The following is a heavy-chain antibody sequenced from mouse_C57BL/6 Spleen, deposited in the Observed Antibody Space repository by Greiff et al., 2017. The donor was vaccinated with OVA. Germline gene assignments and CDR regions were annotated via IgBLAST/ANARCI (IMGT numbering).Heavy chain of an antibody. V-gene: IGHV1-54*01. CDR1: GYAFTNYL. Sequence: QVQLKESGAELVRPGTSVKVSCKASGYAFTNYLIEWVKQRPGQGLEWIGVINPGSGGTNYNEKFKGKATLTADKSSSTAYMQLSSLTSEDSAVYFCARSRYGNDYAMDYWGQGTSVTVSS. J-gene: IGHJ4*01. CDR3: ARSRYGNDYAMDY. CDR2: INPGSGGT. D-gene: IGHD2-1*01.